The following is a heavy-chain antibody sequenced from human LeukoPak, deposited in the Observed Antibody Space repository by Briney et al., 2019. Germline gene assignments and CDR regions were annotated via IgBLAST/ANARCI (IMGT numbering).Heavy chain of an antibody. V-gene: IGHV4-34*01. CDR3: ARYAAGYYYFYMDV. CDR1: GGSFSGYD. CDR2: INPGGRT. J-gene: IGHJ6*03. D-gene: IGHD2-15*01. Sequence: SETLSLTCAVFGGSFSGYDLSWVRQPPGKGLEWVGEINPGGRTCYNASLKSRVTISMDTSKNQFSLNLTSVPAADTAVYYCARYAAGYYYFYMDVWGKGTSVTVSS.